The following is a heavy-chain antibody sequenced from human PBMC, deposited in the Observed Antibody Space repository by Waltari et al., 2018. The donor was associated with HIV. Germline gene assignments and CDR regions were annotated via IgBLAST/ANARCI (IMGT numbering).Heavy chain of an antibody. Sequence: EVQLVESGGGLVQPGGSLRLSCAASGFAFSTYDMNWVRQAPGKGLVWVSYITSTSFTRYYADSVKGRFTISRDNSKNTLYLQMNSLRAEDTAVYYCARDAAPNSHTPSSSDVWGQGTLVTVSS. V-gene: IGHV3-48*01. CDR2: ITSTSFTR. CDR1: GFAFSTYD. CDR3: ARDAAPNSHTPSSSDV. J-gene: IGHJ4*02. D-gene: IGHD6-13*01.